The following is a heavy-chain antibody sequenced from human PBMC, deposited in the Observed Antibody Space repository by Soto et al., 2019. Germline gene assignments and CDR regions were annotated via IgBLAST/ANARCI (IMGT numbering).Heavy chain of an antibody. D-gene: IGHD3-9*01. J-gene: IGHJ6*02. CDR3: ARDKGRYDSGMDV. CDR1: GASISSYY. CDR2: IFYSGST. V-gene: IGHV4-59*01. Sequence: SETLSLTCTVSGASISSYYWAWIRQPPGKGLEWIGYIFYSGSTKYNPSLKSRVTISVGTSKSHFSLNLTSVAAADTAVYYCARDKGRYDSGMDVWGQGTTVTVSS.